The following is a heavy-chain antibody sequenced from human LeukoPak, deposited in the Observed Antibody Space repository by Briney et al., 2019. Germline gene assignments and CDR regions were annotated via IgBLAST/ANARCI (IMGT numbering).Heavy chain of an antibody. V-gene: IGHV1-69*13. D-gene: IGHD4-11*01. CDR2: IIPILGTA. CDR3: AIATVATTRTWGY. J-gene: IGHJ4*02. Sequence: GASVKVSCKASGGTFSSYAISWVRQAPGQGLEWMGGIIPILGTANYAQKFQGRVTITADESTSTTYMELSSLRSEDTAVYYCAIATVATTRTWGYWGQGTLVTVSS. CDR1: GGTFSSYA.